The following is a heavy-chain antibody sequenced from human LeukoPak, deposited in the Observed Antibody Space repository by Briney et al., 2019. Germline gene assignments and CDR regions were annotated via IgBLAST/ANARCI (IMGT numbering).Heavy chain of an antibody. CDR3: ARRRGSGSYYNVYYYYYMDV. D-gene: IGHD3-10*01. Sequence: SETLSLTCAVYGGSFSGYYWSWIRQPPGKGLEWIGEFNHNGSTHYNPSLKSRLTISVDTSKNQFSLKLSSVTAADTAVYYCARRRGSGSYYNVYYYYYMDVWGKGTTVTISS. J-gene: IGHJ6*03. V-gene: IGHV4-34*01. CDR1: GGSFSGYY. CDR2: FNHNGST.